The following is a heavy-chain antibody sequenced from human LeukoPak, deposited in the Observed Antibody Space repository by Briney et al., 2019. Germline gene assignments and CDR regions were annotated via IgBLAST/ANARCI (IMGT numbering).Heavy chain of an antibody. CDR1: GLTVSNNY. CDR2: SDSGGSI. V-gene: IGHV3-53*01. D-gene: IGHD4-11*01. CDR3: AGGTTVTTAFDY. Sequence: GGSLRLSCVASGLTVSNNYMTWVRQAPGKGLEWVSVSDSGGSIFSADSVKGRFTSSRDDSKTTLYLQMNSLRLGDTAVYYCAGGTTVTTAFDYWGQGIVVTVSS. J-gene: IGHJ4*02.